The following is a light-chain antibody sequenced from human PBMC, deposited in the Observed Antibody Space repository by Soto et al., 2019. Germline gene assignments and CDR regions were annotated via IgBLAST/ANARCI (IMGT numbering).Light chain of an antibody. Sequence: SALTQPASVSGPPGQSITISCTGTSSDVGSYNYVSWYQQHPGKAPKLMIYEVSDRPSGISSRFSGSKSGNTASLTISGLQTEDEADYYCSSYTSSSTLFGTGTKVTVL. CDR1: SSDVGSYNY. J-gene: IGLJ1*01. CDR2: EVS. CDR3: SSYTSSSTL. V-gene: IGLV2-14*01.